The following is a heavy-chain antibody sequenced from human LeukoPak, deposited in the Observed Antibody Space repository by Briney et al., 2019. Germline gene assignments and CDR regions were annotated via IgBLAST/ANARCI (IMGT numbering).Heavy chain of an antibody. D-gene: IGHD4-17*01. V-gene: IGHV3-7*01. Sequence: GGTLRLSCAGSGFTFSTYWMSWVRQAPGKGLEWVGNINQDGSEKNFVDSVKGRFTISRDNAKNSLYLQLNRLRVEDTATYFCARDTTHTHYGDAFDLWAKGRWSPSLQ. J-gene: IGHJ3*01. CDR1: GFTFSTYW. CDR3: ARDTTHTHYGDAFDL. CDR2: INQDGSEK.